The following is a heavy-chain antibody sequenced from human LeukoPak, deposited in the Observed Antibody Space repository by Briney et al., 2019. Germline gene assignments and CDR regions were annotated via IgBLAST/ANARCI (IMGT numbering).Heavy chain of an antibody. V-gene: IGHV1-2*02. CDR1: GYTFTGYY. J-gene: IGHJ4*02. CDR3: ASAPYCSSTSCYTPLNY. Sequence: ASVKVSCKASGYTFTGYYMHWVRQAPGQGLEWMGWINPNSGGTNYAQKFQGRVTMTRDTSISTAYMALSRLRSDDTAVYYCASAPYCSSTSCYTPLNYWGQGTLVTVSS. D-gene: IGHD2-2*02. CDR2: INPNSGGT.